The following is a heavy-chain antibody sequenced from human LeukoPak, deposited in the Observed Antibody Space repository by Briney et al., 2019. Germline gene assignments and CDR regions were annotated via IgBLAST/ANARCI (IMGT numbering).Heavy chain of an antibody. Sequence: GGSLRLSCAASGFTFSSYLMSWVRQAPGKGLEWVANIKQDGSEKYYVDSVKGRFTISRDNAKNSLYLQMNSLRAEDTAVYYCARGGYSYGPDAFDIWGQGTMVTVSS. J-gene: IGHJ3*02. D-gene: IGHD5-18*01. CDR2: IKQDGSEK. CDR3: ARGGYSYGPDAFDI. CDR1: GFTFSSYL. V-gene: IGHV3-7*01.